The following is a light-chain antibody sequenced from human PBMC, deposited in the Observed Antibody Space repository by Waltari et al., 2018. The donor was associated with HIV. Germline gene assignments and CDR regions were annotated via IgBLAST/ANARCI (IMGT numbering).Light chain of an antibody. J-gene: IGKJ1*01. CDR3: QQYDQWPT. Sequence: EIVMTQSPATLPVSPGESATLYCKASESVRTYVAWFQQKPGQAPRRIMYDSSTRATGVPPRFSGSGSGTEFTLTISSLQSDDFAVYYCQQYDQWPTFGQGTIVEIK. V-gene: IGKV3-15*01. CDR2: DSS. CDR1: ESVRTY.